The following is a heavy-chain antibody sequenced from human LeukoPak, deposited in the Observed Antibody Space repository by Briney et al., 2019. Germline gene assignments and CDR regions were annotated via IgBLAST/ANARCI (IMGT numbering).Heavy chain of an antibody. Sequence: GVSVKVSCKASGYTFTGYYMHWVRQAPGQGLEWMGWINPNSGGTNYAQKFQGRVTMTRDTSISTAYMELSRLRSDDTAVYYCASIPKSYSSGWLSYWGQGTLVTVSS. D-gene: IGHD6-19*01. CDR1: GYTFTGYY. J-gene: IGHJ4*02. V-gene: IGHV1-2*02. CDR3: ASIPKSYSSGWLSY. CDR2: INPNSGGT.